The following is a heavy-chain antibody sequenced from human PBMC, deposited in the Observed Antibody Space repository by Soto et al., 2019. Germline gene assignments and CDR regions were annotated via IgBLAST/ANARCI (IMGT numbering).Heavy chain of an antibody. CDR3: AKGRATYYHDGTGDY. CDR2: IGGSGGFT. V-gene: IGHV3-23*01. J-gene: IGHJ4*02. Sequence: EVQLLESGGGLVQPGGSLRLSCAASGFTFSSYAMSWVRQAPVKGLEWVSAIGGSGGFTYYADSVKGRFTFSRDYSKNTLYLQMNSLRAEDTAVYYCAKGRATYYHDGTGDYWGQGTLVTVS. D-gene: IGHD3-22*01. CDR1: GFTFSSYA.